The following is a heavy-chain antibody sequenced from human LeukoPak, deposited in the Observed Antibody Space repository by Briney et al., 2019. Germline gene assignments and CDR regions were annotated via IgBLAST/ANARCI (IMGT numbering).Heavy chain of an antibody. D-gene: IGHD6-19*01. V-gene: IGHV3-7*03. CDR1: GFTFSSYW. Sequence: GGSLRLSCAASGFTFSSYWISWVRQAPGKGPEWVANINQDGSERYYVDSVRGRFTISRDNAKNSLYLQMNSLRAEDTALYYCAKDGFSSGWYSRVFDYWGQGTLVTVSS. CDR2: INQDGSER. CDR3: AKDGFSSGWYSRVFDY. J-gene: IGHJ4*02.